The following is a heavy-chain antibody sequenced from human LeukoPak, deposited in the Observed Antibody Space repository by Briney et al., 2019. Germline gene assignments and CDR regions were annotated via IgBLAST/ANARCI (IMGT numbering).Heavy chain of an antibody. D-gene: IGHD4-11*01. V-gene: IGHV3-49*04. CDR1: GFTFGDYA. J-gene: IGHJ4*02. CDR2: IRSKAYGGTT. Sequence: GGSLRLSCTASGFTFGDYAMSWVRQAPGKGLEWVGFIRSKAYGGTTEYAASVKGRFTISRDDSKSIAYLQMNSLRAEDTAVYYCASATTVTTKHCFDYWGQGTLVTVSS. CDR3: ASATTVTTKHCFDY.